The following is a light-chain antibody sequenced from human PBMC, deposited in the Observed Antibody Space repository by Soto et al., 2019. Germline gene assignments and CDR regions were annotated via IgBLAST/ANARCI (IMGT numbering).Light chain of an antibody. CDR1: SSDVGGYNY. J-gene: IGLJ1*01. CDR3: SSYTSSSTWV. Sequence: QSVLTQPASVSGAPGQSITIACTGTSSDVGGYNYVSWYQQHPGKAPKPMIYGVSNRPSGVSNRFSGSKSGNTVSLTISGLQAEDEAEYYCSSYTSSSTWVFGTGTKVTVL. CDR2: GVS. V-gene: IGLV2-14*01.